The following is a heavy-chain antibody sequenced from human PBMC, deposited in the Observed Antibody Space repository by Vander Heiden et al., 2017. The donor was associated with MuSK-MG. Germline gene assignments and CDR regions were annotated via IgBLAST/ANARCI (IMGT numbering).Heavy chain of an antibody. CDR2: IYHSGST. Sequence: QVQLQESGPGLVKPSETLSLTCTVSGYSISSGYYWGWIRQPPGKGLEWIGSIYHSGSTYYNPSLKSRVTISVDTSKNQFSLKLSSVTAADTAVYYCARDGGPMATIDYFDYWGQGTLVTVSS. CDR1: GYSISSGYY. D-gene: IGHD5-12*01. CDR3: ARDGGPMATIDYFDY. V-gene: IGHV4-38-2*02. J-gene: IGHJ4*02.